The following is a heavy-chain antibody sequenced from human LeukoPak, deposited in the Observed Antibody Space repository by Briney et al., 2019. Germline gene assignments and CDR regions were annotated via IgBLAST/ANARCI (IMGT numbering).Heavy chain of an antibody. CDR1: GGSISSYY. Sequence: SETLSLTCTVSGGSISSYYWSWIRQPPGKGLEWIGYIYYSGSTNYNPSLKSRVTISVDTSKNRFSLKLSSVTAADTAVYYCARRIESIGGDYDAFDIWGQGTMVTVSS. CDR2: IYYSGST. J-gene: IGHJ3*02. V-gene: IGHV4-59*08. D-gene: IGHD2-21*01. CDR3: ARRIESIGGDYDAFDI.